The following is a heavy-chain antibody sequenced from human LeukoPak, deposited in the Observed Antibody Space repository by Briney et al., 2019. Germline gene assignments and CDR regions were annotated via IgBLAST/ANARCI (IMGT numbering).Heavy chain of an antibody. Sequence: PSETLSLTCTVSGGSISNGGYYWSWIRQHPGKGLEWIGYIYYSGSTYYNPSLKSRVTISVDTSKNQFSLKLSSVTAADTAVYYCARGPSSSWPYYFDYWGQGTLVTVSS. CDR1: GGSISNGGYY. J-gene: IGHJ4*02. CDR3: ARGPSSSWPYYFDY. CDR2: IYYSGST. V-gene: IGHV4-31*03. D-gene: IGHD6-13*01.